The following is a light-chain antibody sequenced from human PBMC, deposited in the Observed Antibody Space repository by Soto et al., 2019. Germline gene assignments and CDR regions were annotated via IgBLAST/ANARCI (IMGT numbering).Light chain of an antibody. CDR3: QQYNSYSPLT. J-gene: IGKJ4*01. CDR2: DAS. V-gene: IGKV1-5*01. Sequence: DIQMTQSPSTLSASVGDRVTITCRASQSISSWLAWYQQKPGKAPKLLIYDASSLESGVPSRFSGSGSGTEFTHTLSSLQPDDFATYYCQQYNSYSPLTFGGGPKVEIK. CDR1: QSISSW.